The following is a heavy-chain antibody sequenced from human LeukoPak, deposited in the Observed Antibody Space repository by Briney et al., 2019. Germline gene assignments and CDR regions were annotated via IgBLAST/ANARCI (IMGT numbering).Heavy chain of an antibody. J-gene: IGHJ4*02. CDR3: ARVQYYDFWSGYSHLDY. V-gene: IGHV3-21*01. CDR2: ISSCSSYI. CDR1: GFTFSSYS. D-gene: IGHD3-3*01. Sequence: GGSLRLSCAASGFTFSSYSMNWVRQAPGNGLEWVSSISSCSSYIYYADSVKGRFTISRDNAKNSLYLQMNSLRAEDTTVYYCARVQYYDFWSGYSHLDYWGQGTLVSVCS.